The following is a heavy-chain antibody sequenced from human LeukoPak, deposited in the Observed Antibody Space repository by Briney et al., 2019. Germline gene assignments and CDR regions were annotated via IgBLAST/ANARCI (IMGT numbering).Heavy chain of an antibody. D-gene: IGHD5-12*01. CDR2: IYHSGTT. Sequence: SETLSLTCTVSGYSISSGYYWGWIRQPPGKGLEWIGSIYHSGTTYYNPSLNSRVTISVETSKNQFSLRLSSVTAADTAVYYCARGTSTIVATFSYWGQGTLVTVSS. V-gene: IGHV4-38-2*02. J-gene: IGHJ4*02. CDR3: ARGTSTIVATFSY. CDR1: GYSISSGYY.